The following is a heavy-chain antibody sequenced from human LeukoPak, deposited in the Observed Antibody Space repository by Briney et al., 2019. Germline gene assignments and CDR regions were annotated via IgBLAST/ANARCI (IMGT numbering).Heavy chain of an antibody. CDR1: GGSFSGYY. V-gene: IGHV4-34*01. CDR3: ARDYSNYDWFDP. D-gene: IGHD4-11*01. CDR2: INHSGST. Sequence: SETLSLTCAVYGGSFSGYYWSWIRQPPGKGLEWIGEINHSGSTNYNPSLKSRVTISVDTSKNQFSLKLSSVTAADTAVYYCARDYSNYDWFDPWGQGTLVTVSS. J-gene: IGHJ5*02.